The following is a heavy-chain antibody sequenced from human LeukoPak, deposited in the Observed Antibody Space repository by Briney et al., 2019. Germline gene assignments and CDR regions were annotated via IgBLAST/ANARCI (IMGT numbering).Heavy chain of an antibody. J-gene: IGHJ4*02. CDR3: ARGDYYDSSGNDY. D-gene: IGHD3-22*01. Sequence: SETLSLTCTVSGGSISSGGYYWSWIRQHPGKGLEWIGYVYYSGSTYYNPSLKSRVTISVDTPKNQFSLKLSSVTAADTAVYYCARGDYYDSSGNDYWGQGTLVTVSS. V-gene: IGHV4-31*03. CDR2: VYYSGST. CDR1: GGSISSGGYY.